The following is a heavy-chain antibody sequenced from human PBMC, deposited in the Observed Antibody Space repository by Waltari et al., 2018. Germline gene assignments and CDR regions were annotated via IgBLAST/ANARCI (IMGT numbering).Heavy chain of an antibody. D-gene: IGHD3-9*01. J-gene: IGHJ6*03. V-gene: IGHV4-4*09. CDR1: GGSISSYY. Sequence: QVQLQESGPGLVKPSETLSLTCTVSGGSISSYYWSWIRQPPGKGLEWIGYIYTSGSTNYNPSLKSRCTISVETSKNQFSLKLSSVTAADTAVYYCARTHLYDILTGYRWNYYYMDVWGKGTTVTVSS. CDR2: IYTSGST. CDR3: ARTHLYDILTGYRWNYYYMDV.